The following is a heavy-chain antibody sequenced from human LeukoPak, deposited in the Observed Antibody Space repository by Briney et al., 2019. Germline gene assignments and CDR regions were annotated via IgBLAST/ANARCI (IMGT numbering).Heavy chain of an antibody. Sequence: GGSLRLSCAASGFTFSTYSMHWVRQAPGKGLEWVAVISYDGSNKYYADSVKGRFTISRDNSKNTLYLQMNSLRAEDTAVYYCAREGLRFLVGGSMDVWGKGTTVTVSS. CDR1: GFTFSTYS. CDR3: AREGLRFLVGGSMDV. V-gene: IGHV3-30*04. CDR2: ISYDGSNK. J-gene: IGHJ6*03. D-gene: IGHD3-3*01.